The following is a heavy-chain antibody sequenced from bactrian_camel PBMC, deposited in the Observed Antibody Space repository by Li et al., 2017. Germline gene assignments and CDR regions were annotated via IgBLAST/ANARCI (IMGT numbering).Heavy chain of an antibody. Sequence: QLVESGGGSVQSGGSLRLSCAASRYPGSSYCMGWFRQVPGKEREGIAAITRDGRTSYADSVKGRFTISQDNAKNTLYLQMNSLKPEDTAMYYCAAVVCSMRGPSTITNMKVLSPGFGYWGQGTQVTVS. CDR2: ITRDGRT. CDR3: AAVVCSMRGPSTITNMKVLSPGFGY. J-gene: IGHJ6*01. V-gene: IGHV3S53*01. D-gene: IGHD4*01. CDR1: RYPGSSYC.